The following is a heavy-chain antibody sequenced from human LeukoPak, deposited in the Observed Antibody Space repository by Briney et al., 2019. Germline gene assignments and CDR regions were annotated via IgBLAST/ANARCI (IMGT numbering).Heavy chain of an antibody. CDR3: ARDVITIFVVVTPTDAFDI. D-gene: IGHD3-3*01. J-gene: IGHJ3*02. Sequence: SETLSLTCAVYGGSFSGYYWSWIRQPPGKGLEWIGRIYTSGSTNYNPSLKSRVTMSVDTSKNQFSLKLSSVTAADTAVYYCARDVITIFVVVTPTDAFDIWGQGTMVTVSS. CDR1: GGSFSGYY. V-gene: IGHV4-4*07. CDR2: IYTSGST.